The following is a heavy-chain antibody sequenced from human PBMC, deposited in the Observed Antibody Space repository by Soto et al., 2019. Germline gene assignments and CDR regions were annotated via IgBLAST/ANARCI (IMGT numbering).Heavy chain of an antibody. J-gene: IGHJ4*02. CDR3: ARAVGYCSSTSCSTFDY. CDR1: GGSISSGGYY. Sequence: PSETLSLTCTVSGGSISSGGYYWSWIRRHPGKGLEWIGYIYYSGSTYYNPSLKSRVTISVDTSKNQFSLKLSSVTAADTAVYYCARAVGYCSSTSCSTFDYWGQGTLVTVSS. V-gene: IGHV4-31*03. D-gene: IGHD2-2*01. CDR2: IYYSGST.